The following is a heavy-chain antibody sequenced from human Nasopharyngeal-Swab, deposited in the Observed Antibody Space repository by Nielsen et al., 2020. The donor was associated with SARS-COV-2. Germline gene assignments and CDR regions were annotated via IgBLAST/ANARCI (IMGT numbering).Heavy chain of an antibody. CDR3: ARGFEYGSGSYYRTYYYYYMDV. V-gene: IGHV4-59*01. J-gene: IGHJ6*03. CDR2: IYYSGST. CDR1: GGPISGYY. Sequence: SETLSLTCTVSGGPISGYYWSWIRQPPGKGLEWIGYIYYSGSTNYNPSLKSRVTISVDTSKNQFSLKLSSVTAADTAVYYCARGFEYGSGSYYRTYYYYYMDVWGKGTTVTVSS. D-gene: IGHD3-10*01.